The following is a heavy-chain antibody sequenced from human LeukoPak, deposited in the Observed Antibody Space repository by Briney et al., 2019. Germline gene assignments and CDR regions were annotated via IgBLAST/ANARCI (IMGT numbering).Heavy chain of an antibody. CDR1: GYTFTSYG. Sequence: ASVKVSCKASGYTFTSYGISWVRQAPGQGLEWMGWISAYNGNTNYAQKLQGRVTMTTDTSTSTAYMELRSLRSDDTAVYHCARDPSRFDWLPRAYFDYWGQGTLVTVSS. J-gene: IGHJ4*02. CDR3: ARDPSRFDWLPRAYFDY. D-gene: IGHD3-9*01. V-gene: IGHV1-18*01. CDR2: ISAYNGNT.